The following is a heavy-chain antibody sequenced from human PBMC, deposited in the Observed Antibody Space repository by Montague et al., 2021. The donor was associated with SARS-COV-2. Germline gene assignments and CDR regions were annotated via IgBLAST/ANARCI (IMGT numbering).Heavy chain of an antibody. Sequence: SLRLSCAASGFDFFNFDMAWVRQAPGRGLEWISDISSSGATILYADYLKGRFTISRDNIQKSLYLQMNSLRAEDTAVYYWATNKYCTLHDCLHGRHYFDHWGQGTLVTVSS. V-gene: IGHV3-48*03. CDR1: GFDFFNFD. CDR3: ATNKYCTLHDCLHGRHYFDH. J-gene: IGHJ4*02. D-gene: IGHD2-8*01. CDR2: ISSSGATI.